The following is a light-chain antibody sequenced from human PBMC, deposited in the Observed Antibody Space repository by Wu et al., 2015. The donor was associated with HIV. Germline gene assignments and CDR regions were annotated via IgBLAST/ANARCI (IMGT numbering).Light chain of an antibody. J-gene: IGKJ4*01. CDR1: QGISSA. CDR3: QQFNGYPLT. Sequence: AIQLTQSPSSLSASVGDRVTITCRASQGISSALAWYQQKPGAGPKLLIYDASTLESGVPSRFSGSGSGTDFILTISSLQPEDFATYYCQQFNGYPLTFGGGTKVEIK. V-gene: IGKV1-13*02. CDR2: DAS.